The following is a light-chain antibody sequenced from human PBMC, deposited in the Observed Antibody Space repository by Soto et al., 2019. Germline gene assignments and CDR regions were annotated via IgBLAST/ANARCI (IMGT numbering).Light chain of an antibody. CDR2: DAS. CDR1: QSVSSY. CDR3: QQSSSSLT. Sequence: EIVLTQSPATLSLSPGERATLSCRASQSVSSYLAWYQQKPGQAPRLLIYDASNRATGLPARFSGSGSGTVFTLTINNREPEDVAVYYCQQSSSSLTFGQGTKVEIK. V-gene: IGKV3-11*01. J-gene: IGKJ1*01.